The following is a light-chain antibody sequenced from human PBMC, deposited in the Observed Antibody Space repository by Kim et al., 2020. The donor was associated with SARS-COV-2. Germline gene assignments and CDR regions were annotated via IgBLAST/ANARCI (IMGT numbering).Light chain of an antibody. J-gene: IGKJ3*01. Sequence: AIRMTQSPSALSASRGDRVTLACRASESVRSYLAWYQQKPGKAPNLLVYAASTLQTGVPSRFSGSGFGTNFTLTISCLQSEDFASYYCQQYYRDPPTFGPGTRLDI. V-gene: IGKV1-8*01. CDR2: AAS. CDR3: QQYYRDPPT. CDR1: ESVRSY.